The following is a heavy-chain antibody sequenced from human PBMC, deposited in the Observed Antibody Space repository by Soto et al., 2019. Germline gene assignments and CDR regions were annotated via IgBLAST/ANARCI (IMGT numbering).Heavy chain of an antibody. D-gene: IGHD1-1*01. V-gene: IGHV3-30-3*01. Sequence: GGSLRLSCAASGFTFSSYAMHWVRQAPGKGLEWVAVISYDGSNKYYADSVKGRFTISRDNSKNTLYLQMNSLRAEDTAVYYCATGEQLERLSVLYYYYGMDVWGQGTTVTVSS. CDR2: ISYDGSNK. CDR3: ATGEQLERLSVLYYYYGMDV. J-gene: IGHJ6*02. CDR1: GFTFSSYA.